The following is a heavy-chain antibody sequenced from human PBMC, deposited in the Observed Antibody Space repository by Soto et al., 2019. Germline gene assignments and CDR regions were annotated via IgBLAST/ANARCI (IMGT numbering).Heavy chain of an antibody. V-gene: IGHV3-30*04. D-gene: IGHD3-16*01. CDR3: AREASYEALNWSEH. CDR2: ILYDGRVQ. J-gene: IGHJ1*01. CDR1: GFTFSNYA. Sequence: WGSLRLSCASSGFTFSNYAVNWVRQAPGKGLEWVAVILYDGRVQHYADSVKGRFTVSRDNSKNTVYLQMNSLTPEDTATYYCAREASYEALNWSEHWGQGNQV.